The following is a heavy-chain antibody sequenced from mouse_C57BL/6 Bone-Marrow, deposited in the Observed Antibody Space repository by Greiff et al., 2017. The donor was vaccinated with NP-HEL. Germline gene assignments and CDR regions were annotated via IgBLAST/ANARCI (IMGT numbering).Heavy chain of an antibody. CDR1: GYTFTSYW. V-gene: IGHV1-69*01. CDR3: ARERGAAGTDVAH. D-gene: IGHD1-3*01. CDR2: FDPYNDDT. J-gene: IGHJ3*01. Sequence: QVQLKQPGAELVMPGASVKLSCKASGYTFTSYWIDWMKQRHGQSLEWIGDFDPYNDDTNYNQKFKGKATLTVDKSSSTAYMQLSSLTSDDSAVYYCARERGAAGTDVAHWGQGTLVTVSA.